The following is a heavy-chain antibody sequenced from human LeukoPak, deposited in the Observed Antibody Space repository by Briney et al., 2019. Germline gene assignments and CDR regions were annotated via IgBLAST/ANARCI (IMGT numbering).Heavy chain of an antibody. Sequence: SETLSLTCTASGGSISSSSYYWGWIRQPPGKGLEWIGSIYYSGSTYYNPSLKSRVTISVDTSKNQFSLKLSSVTAADTAVYYCARQTPYYDFWSGYPGDFDYWGQGTLVTVSA. CDR2: IYYSGST. V-gene: IGHV4-39*01. CDR3: ARQTPYYDFWSGYPGDFDY. D-gene: IGHD3-3*01. J-gene: IGHJ4*02. CDR1: GGSISSSSYY.